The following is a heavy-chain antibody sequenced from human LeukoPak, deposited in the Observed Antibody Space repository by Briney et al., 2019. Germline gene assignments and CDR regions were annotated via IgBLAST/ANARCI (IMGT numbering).Heavy chain of an antibody. CDR1: GFTFRNYA. V-gene: IGHV3-23*01. D-gene: IGHD5-12*01. Sequence: PGGSLRLSCAASGFTFRNYAMSWVRQAPGKGLEWVAHISGSGGTTSYADSVKGRFTISRDTSTNTLFLQMDSLRADDTAVLYCAKDLDSGYGIQFDCWGQGTLVTVSS. J-gene: IGHJ4*02. CDR3: AKDLDSGYGIQFDC. CDR2: ISGSGGTT.